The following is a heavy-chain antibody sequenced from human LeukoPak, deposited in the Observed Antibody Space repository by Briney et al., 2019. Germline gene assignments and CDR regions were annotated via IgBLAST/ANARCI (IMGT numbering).Heavy chain of an antibody. CDR2: IIPILGIA. CDR3: ASYVSVNSGYFGYDAFDI. CDR1: GGTFSSYA. Sequence: ASVKVSCKASGGTFSSYAISWVRQAPGQGLEWMGRIIPILGIANYAQKFQGRVTITADKSTSTAYVELSSLRSEDTAVYYCASYVSVNSGYFGYDAFDIWGQGTMVTVSS. J-gene: IGHJ3*02. D-gene: IGHD3-22*01. V-gene: IGHV1-69*04.